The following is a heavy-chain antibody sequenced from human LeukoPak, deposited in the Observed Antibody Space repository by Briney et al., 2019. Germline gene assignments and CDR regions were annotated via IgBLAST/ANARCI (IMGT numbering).Heavy chain of an antibody. Sequence: PGGSLRLSCAASGFTVSSNYMSWVRQAPGKGLEWVSVIYSGGSTYYADSVKGRFTISRDNSKNTLYLQMNSLRAEDTAVYYCARAIGGHHTESFDYWGQGTLVTVSS. V-gene: IGHV3-66*01. CDR3: ARAIGGHHTESFDY. D-gene: IGHD5-18*01. J-gene: IGHJ4*02. CDR1: GFTVSSNY. CDR2: IYSGGST.